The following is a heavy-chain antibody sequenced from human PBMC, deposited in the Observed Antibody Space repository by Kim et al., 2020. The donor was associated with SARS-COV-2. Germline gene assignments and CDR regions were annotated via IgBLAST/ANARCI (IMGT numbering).Heavy chain of an antibody. V-gene: IGHV4-59*01. J-gene: IGHJ6*01. CDR1: GGSISNYF. CDR3: GRTNMHYDFFTGWSSYGM. CDR2: IYYSGST. D-gene: IGHD3-9*01. Sequence: SETLSLTCTVSGGSISNYFWSWIRQPPGMGLEWIGYIYYSGSTNYNPSLKSRFTISVDTPKNQFSLNLSSVTAADPAVYNFGRTNMHYDFFTGWSSYGM.